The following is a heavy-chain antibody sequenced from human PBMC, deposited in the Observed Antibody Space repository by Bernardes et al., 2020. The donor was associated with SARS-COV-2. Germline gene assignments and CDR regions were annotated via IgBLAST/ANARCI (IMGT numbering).Heavy chain of an antibody. CDR1: GGSISSSSYY. D-gene: IGHD2-2*01. CDR2: IYYSGST. Sequence: TLSLTCTVSGGSISSSSYYWGWIRQPPGKGLEWIGSIYYSGSTYYNPSLKSRVTISVDTSKNQFSLKLSSVTAADTAVYYCARHFSGYQLLFGLPKNYYYGMDVWGQGTTVTVSS. CDR3: ARHFSGYQLLFGLPKNYYYGMDV. J-gene: IGHJ6*02. V-gene: IGHV4-39*01.